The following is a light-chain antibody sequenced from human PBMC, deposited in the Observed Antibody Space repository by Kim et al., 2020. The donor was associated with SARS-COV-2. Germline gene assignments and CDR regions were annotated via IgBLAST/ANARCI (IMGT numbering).Light chain of an antibody. J-gene: IGLJ1*01. V-gene: IGLV3-21*04. CDR3: QVWDSSSDRLYF. Sequence: SYELTQPPSVSVAPGKTARITCGGNNIGSKSVHWYQQKPGQAPVLVIYYDSDRPSGIPERFSGSNSGNTATLTISRVEAGDEADYYCQVWDSSSDRLYFFGTGTKVTVL. CDR1: NIGSKS. CDR2: YDS.